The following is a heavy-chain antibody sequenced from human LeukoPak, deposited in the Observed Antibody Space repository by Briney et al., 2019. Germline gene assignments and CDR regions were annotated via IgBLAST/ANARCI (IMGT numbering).Heavy chain of an antibody. Sequence: PSETLSLTCDVSGGSISNTNWWSWVRQPPGQGLEWIGEVSLAGQTNYNPSLKSRVTISVDSSKNQFSLKLTSVTAADTAVYYCARQNFVVVTAIRIFDYWGQGTLVTVSS. CDR1: GGSISNTNW. CDR2: VSLAGQT. J-gene: IGHJ4*02. D-gene: IGHD2-21*02. V-gene: IGHV4-4*02. CDR3: ARQNFVVVTAIRIFDY.